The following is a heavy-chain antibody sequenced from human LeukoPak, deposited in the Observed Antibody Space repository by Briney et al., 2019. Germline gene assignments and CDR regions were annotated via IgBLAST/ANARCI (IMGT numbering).Heavy chain of an antibody. Sequence: GGSLRLSCAASGFTFSSYAMSWVRQAPGKGLEWVSAISGGGGSTYYADSVKGRFTISRDNSKNTLYLQMNSLRAEDTAVYYCAKDTLSDIVATIYSSDGFDYWGQGTLVTVSS. D-gene: IGHD5-12*01. J-gene: IGHJ4*02. CDR2: ISGGGGST. CDR1: GFTFSSYA. CDR3: AKDTLSDIVATIYSSDGFDY. V-gene: IGHV3-23*01.